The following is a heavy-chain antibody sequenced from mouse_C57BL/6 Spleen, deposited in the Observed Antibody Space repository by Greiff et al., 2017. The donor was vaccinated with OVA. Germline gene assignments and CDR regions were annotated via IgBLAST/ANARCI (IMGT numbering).Heavy chain of an antibody. D-gene: IGHD2-5*01. Sequence: VKLMESGPELVKPGASVKISCKASGYAFSSSWMNWVKQRPGKGLEWIGRIYPGDGDTNYNGKFKGKATLTADKSSSTAYMQLSSLTSEDSAVYFCANSNYYYYSMDYWGKGTSVTVSS. V-gene: IGHV1-82*01. J-gene: IGHJ4*01. CDR2: IYPGDGDT. CDR3: ANSNYYYYSMDY. CDR1: GYAFSSSW.